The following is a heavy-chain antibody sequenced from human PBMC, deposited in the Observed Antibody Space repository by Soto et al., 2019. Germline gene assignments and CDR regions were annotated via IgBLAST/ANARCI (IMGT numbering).Heavy chain of an antibody. V-gene: IGHV1-18*01. Sequence: QVHLVQSGAEVKKPGASVKVSCKGSGYAFTTYGITWVRQAPGQGLEWMGWISAHNGNTNYAQKLQGRVTVTRDTSTRPAYMELRSLRSDDTAVHYCARGRYGDYWGQGALVTVSS. CDR2: ISAHNGNT. CDR3: ARGRYGDY. J-gene: IGHJ4*02. D-gene: IGHD1-1*01. CDR1: GYAFTTYG.